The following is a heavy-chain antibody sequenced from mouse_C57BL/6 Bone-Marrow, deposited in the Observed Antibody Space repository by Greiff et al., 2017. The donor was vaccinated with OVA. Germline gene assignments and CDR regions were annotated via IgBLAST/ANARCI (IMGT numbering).Heavy chain of an antibody. CDR2: IYPGSGST. J-gene: IGHJ3*01. CDR1: GYTFTSYW. D-gene: IGHD3-3*01. CDR3: ARGWAY. Sequence: VQLQESGAELVKPGASVKMSCKASGYTFTSYWITWVKQRPGQGLEWIGDIYPGSGSTTYNEKFKSKATLTVDTSSSTAYMQLSSLTSEDAAVYYCARGWAYWGQGTLVTVSA. V-gene: IGHV1-55*01.